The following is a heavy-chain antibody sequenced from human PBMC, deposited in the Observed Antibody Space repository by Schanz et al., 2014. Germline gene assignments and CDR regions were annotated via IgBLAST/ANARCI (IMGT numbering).Heavy chain of an antibody. CDR1: GFTFSSYW. CDR3: ARGNYGMDV. V-gene: IGHV3-7*03. CDR2: IKQDGSEK. J-gene: IGHJ6*02. Sequence: VQLVESGGGVVQPGRSLRLSCAASGFTFSSYWMSWVRQAPGEGLEWVANIKQDGSEKYYVDSVRGRFTISRDNAKNSLFLQMNSLRAEDTAKYYCARGNYGMDVWGQGTTVTVSS.